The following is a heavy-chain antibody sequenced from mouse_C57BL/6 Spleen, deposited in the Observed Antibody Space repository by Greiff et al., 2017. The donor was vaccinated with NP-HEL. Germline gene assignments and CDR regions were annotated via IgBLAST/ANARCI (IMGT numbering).Heavy chain of an antibody. D-gene: IGHD1-1*01. CDR1: GYAFSSYW. J-gene: IGHJ4*01. V-gene: IGHV1-80*01. CDR3: ARSGVVAYYAMDY. CDR2: IYPGDGDT. Sequence: LKESGASVKISCKASGYAFSSYWMNWVKQRPGKGLEWIGQIYPGDGDTNYNGKFKGKATLTADKSSSTAYMQLSSLTSEDSAVYFCARSGVVAYYAMDYWGQGTSVTVSS.